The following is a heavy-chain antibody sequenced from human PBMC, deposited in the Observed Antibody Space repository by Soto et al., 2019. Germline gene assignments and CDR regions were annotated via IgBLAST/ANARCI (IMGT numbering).Heavy chain of an antibody. J-gene: IGHJ4*02. CDR2: ISYTGTT. CDR3: ARLVVVAPVDNV. CDR1: FGSLASNSYH. D-gene: IGHD2-15*01. Sequence: PSETLSLTCSVSFGSLASNSYHWGWIRQPPGKGLEWIGSISYTGTTYYSPSLKSRVTISADTSKKQFSLRLDSATAADTAVYYCARLVVVAPVDNVWGQGALVTVSS. V-gene: IGHV4-39*01.